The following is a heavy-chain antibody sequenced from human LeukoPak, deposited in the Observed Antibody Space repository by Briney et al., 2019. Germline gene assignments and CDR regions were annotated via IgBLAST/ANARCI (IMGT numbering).Heavy chain of an antibody. J-gene: IGHJ6*03. V-gene: IGHV4-39*01. D-gene: IGHD5-18*01. CDR2: VYYNGPT. Sequence: PSETLSLTCTVSGGSISSRSYYWGWVRQSPGKGLEWIGSVYYNGPTYYNPSLMSRITISRDTSKNQFSLKLSSVTAADTAVYYCARQERGYSYRGRYMDVWGKGTTVTVSS. CDR1: GGSISSRSYY. CDR3: ARQERGYSYRGRYMDV.